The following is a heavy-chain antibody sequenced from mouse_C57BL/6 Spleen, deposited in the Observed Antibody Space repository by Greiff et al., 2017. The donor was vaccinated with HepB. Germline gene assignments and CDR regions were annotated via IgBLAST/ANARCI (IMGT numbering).Heavy chain of an antibody. J-gene: IGHJ4*01. Sequence: QVQLQQPGAELVMPGASVKLSCKASGYTFTSYWMHWVKQRPGQGLEWIGEIDPSDSYTNYNQKLKGKSTLTVDKSSSTAYMQLSSLTSEDSAVYYCARREYYAMDYWGQGTSVTVSS. CDR2: IDPSDSYT. CDR3: ARREYYAMDY. CDR1: GYTFTSYW. V-gene: IGHV1-69*01.